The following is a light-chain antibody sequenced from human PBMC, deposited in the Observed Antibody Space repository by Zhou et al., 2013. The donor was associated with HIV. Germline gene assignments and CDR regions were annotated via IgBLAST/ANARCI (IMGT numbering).Light chain of an antibody. CDR1: QSVRVY. V-gene: IGKV3-15*01. Sequence: EIVMTQSPATLSVSPGERATVSCRASQSVRVYLAWYQQKPGQAPRLLIYDASTRATGIPARFSGSGSGTDFTLTISRLEPEDFAVYYCQQYGSFFGPGTKVDIK. CDR3: QQYGSF. CDR2: DAS. J-gene: IGKJ3*01.